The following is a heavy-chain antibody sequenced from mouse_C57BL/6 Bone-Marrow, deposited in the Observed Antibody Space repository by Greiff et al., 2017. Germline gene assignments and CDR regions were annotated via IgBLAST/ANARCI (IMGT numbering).Heavy chain of an antibody. CDR1: GYTFTDYY. CDR2: INPNNGGT. V-gene: IGHV1-26*01. Sequence: EVQLQQSGPELVKPGASVKISCKASGYTFTDYYMNWVKQSHGKSLEWIGDINPNNGGTSYNQKFKGKATLTVDKSSSTAYMELRSLTSEDSAVYYCARSPIYWGQGTTLTVSS. J-gene: IGHJ2*01. CDR3: ARSPIY.